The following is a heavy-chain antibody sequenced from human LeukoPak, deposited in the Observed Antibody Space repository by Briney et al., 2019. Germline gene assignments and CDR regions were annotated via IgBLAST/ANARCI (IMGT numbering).Heavy chain of an antibody. CDR2: VKGDGRTT. CDR1: GLTFSDFW. Sequence: YPGGSLRLSCAPSGLTFSDFWMHWVRQPPGKGLVWVALVKGDGRTTIYADSVKGRSTISRDDAKNTLYLQMNSLRADDSGVYYCATGHSYGYDYWGQGVLVTVSS. V-gene: IGHV3-74*01. D-gene: IGHD5-18*01. CDR3: ATGHSYGYDY. J-gene: IGHJ4*02.